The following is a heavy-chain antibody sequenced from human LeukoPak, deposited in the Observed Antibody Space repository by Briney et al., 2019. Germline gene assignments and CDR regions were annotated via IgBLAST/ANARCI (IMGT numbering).Heavy chain of an antibody. D-gene: IGHD2-2*02. CDR2: IWYDGSNK. Sequence: PGGSLRLSCAASGFTFSSYGMHWVRQAPGKGLEWVAVIWYDGSNKYYADSVKGRFTISRDNSKNTLYLQMNSLRAEDTAVYYCARDWGLGYCSSTSCYTGAFDIWGQGTMVTVSS. CDR1: GFTFSSYG. CDR3: ARDWGLGYCSSTSCYTGAFDI. J-gene: IGHJ3*02. V-gene: IGHV3-33*01.